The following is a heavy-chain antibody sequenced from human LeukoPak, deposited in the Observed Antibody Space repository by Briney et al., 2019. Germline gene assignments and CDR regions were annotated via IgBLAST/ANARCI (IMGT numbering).Heavy chain of an antibody. CDR1: GGSISSYY. CDR2: IYTSGST. J-gene: IGHJ6*02. Sequence: SETLSLTCTVSGGSISSYYWSWIRQPAGKGLEWIGRIYTSGSTNYNPSLKSRVTMSVDTSKNQFSLKLSSVTAADTAVYYCARHWWSGYVYYYYGMDVWGQGTTVTVSS. V-gene: IGHV4-4*07. CDR3: ARHWWSGYVYYYYGMDV. D-gene: IGHD3-3*01.